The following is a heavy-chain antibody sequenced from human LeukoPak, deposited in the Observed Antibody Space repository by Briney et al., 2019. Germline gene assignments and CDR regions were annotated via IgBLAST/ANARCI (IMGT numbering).Heavy chain of an antibody. V-gene: IGHV4-31*03. CDR3: ATVQLTGYYMGYYGMDV. D-gene: IGHD3-9*01. CDR2: IYYIGST. J-gene: IGHJ6*04. CDR1: GGSISSGGYY. Sequence: SETLSLTCTVSGGSISSGGYYWSWIRQHPGKGLEWIGYIYYIGSTYYNPSLKSRVTISVDTSKNQFSLKLISVAAAAAYLYYCATVQLTGYYMGYYGMDVWGKVTTVTVAS.